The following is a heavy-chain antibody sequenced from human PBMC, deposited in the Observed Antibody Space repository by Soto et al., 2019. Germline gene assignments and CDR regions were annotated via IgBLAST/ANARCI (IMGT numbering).Heavy chain of an antibody. J-gene: IGHJ2*01. V-gene: IGHV4-59*01. CDR3: ARFNWYFDL. CDR2: IYYRGST. Sequence: QVQLQESGPGLVKPSETLSLTCTVSGCSISSYYWSWIRQPPGKGLEWFGYIYYRGSTNYNPSLKRRVTIPVDTSKNQFSLKLSSVTAADTDMYYCARFNWYFDLWGRGTLVTVSS. CDR1: GCSISSYY.